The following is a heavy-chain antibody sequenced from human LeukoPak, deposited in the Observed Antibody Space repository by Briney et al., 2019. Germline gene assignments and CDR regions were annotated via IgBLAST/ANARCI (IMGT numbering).Heavy chain of an antibody. J-gene: IGHJ4*02. CDR3: ARGDGYYFGF. V-gene: IGHV3-7*03. CDR1: GFTFRHYY. Sequence: GGSLRLSRAASGFTFRHYYMNWVRLAPGKGLAWVANIREDGSDDTYEASVKGRFTISRDNARNSLFLQMNSLRAEDTAVYYCARGDGYYFGFWGQGTPVTVSS. CDR2: IREDGSDD.